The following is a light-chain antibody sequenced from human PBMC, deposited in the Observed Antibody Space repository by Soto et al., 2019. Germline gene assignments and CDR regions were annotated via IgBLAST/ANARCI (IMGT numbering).Light chain of an antibody. J-gene: IGKJ1*01. Sequence: DIQVTQSPPTLSASVGDRVTITCRASQTISTWMAWYQQKPGKAPKLLVYDASTLQSGVASRLSGSGSGTEFTLIISGLQPDDSATYYCQQYHSYWTFGQGTKVDIK. CDR1: QTISTW. CDR2: DAS. V-gene: IGKV1-5*01. CDR3: QQYHSYWT.